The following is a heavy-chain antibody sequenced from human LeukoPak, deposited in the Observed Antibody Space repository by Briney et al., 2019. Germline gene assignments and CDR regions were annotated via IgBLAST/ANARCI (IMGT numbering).Heavy chain of an antibody. J-gene: IGHJ4*02. D-gene: IGHD3-10*01. CDR3: ARGSGSSDY. V-gene: IGHV3-48*01. Sequence: GGSLRLSCAVSGFTFRSYSMNWVRQAPGKGLEWISYISTCSNTMYYADSVKGRFTISRDDAKNSLYLQMSRLRGEDTAVYYCARGSGSSDYWGQGTLVTVSS. CDR2: ISTCSNTM. CDR1: GFTFRSYS.